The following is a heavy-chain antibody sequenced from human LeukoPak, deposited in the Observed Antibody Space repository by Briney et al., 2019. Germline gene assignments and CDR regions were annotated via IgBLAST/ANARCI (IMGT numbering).Heavy chain of an antibody. CDR1: GFTFSSYE. D-gene: IGHD3-10*01. CDR2: ISSSGSTI. Sequence: PGGSLRLSCAASGFTFSSYEMNWVRQAPGKGLEWVSYISSSGSTIYYADSVKGRFTISRDNAKNSLYLLMNSLRTEDTAVYYCARDPLYYGSGSFDYWGQGTLVTVSS. J-gene: IGHJ4*02. CDR3: ARDPLYYGSGSFDY. V-gene: IGHV3-48*03.